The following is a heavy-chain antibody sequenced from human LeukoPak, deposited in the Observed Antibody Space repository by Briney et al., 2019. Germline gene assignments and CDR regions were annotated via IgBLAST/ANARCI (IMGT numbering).Heavy chain of an antibody. D-gene: IGHD2-8*01. Sequence: GGSLRLSCAASGFIFSQYSMNWVRQAPGKGLEWVSHIRYTGETFYADSVKGRFTISKDNARNSLYLQMNDLRGEDTAIYYCARDAGNSCDGCDLWGQGTLVTVSS. CDR3: ARDAGNSCDGCDL. V-gene: IGHV3-48*01. CDR2: IRYTGET. CDR1: GFIFSQYS. J-gene: IGHJ5*02.